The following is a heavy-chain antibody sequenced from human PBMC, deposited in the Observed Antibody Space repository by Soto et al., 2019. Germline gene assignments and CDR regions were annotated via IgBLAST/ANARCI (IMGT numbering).Heavy chain of an antibody. D-gene: IGHD2-15*01. Sequence: GGSLRLSCAASGFTFSSYWMSWVRQAPGKGLEWVANIKQDGSEKYYVDSVKGRFTISRDNAKNSLYLQMNSLRAEDTAVYYCAREPIYGSGGRCYPSGAFDIRGQRTMVTVSS. CDR3: AREPIYGSGGRCYPSGAFDI. CDR1: GFTFSSYW. CDR2: IKQDGSEK. V-gene: IGHV3-7*01. J-gene: IGHJ3*02.